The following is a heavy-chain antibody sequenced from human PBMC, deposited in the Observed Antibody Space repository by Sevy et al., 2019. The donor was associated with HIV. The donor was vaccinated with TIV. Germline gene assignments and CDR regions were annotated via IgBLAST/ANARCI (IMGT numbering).Heavy chain of an antibody. CDR1: GFTSSTYW. V-gene: IGHV3-7*01. CDR2: IGQDGSEK. J-gene: IGHJ4*02. CDR3: ARALAASAAH. Sequence: GGSLRLSCAASGFTSSTYWMHWVRQAPGKGLEWVANIGQDGSEKYYVDSVKGRFIISRDNAKASLYLQMNSLRAEDTAVYYCARALAASAAHWGQGTLVTVSS. D-gene: IGHD6-13*01.